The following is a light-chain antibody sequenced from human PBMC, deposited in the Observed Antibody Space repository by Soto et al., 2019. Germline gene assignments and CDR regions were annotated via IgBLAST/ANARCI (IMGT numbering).Light chain of an antibody. CDR3: SSYTSSSTLDV. CDR1: SSDFGGYNY. V-gene: IGLV2-14*01. Sequence: QSALAQPASVSGSPGQSITISCTGTSSDFGGYNYVSWYQQHPGKAPKLMIYEVSNRPSGVSNRFSGSKSGKTASLTISGLQAEDEADYYCSSYTSSSTLDVFGTGTKVTVL. J-gene: IGLJ1*01. CDR2: EVS.